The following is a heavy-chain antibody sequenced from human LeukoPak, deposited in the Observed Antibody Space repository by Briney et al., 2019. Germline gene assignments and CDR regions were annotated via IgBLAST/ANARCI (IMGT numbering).Heavy chain of an antibody. CDR3: ARDAVSTVTAGGIDY. Sequence: ASVKVSCKASGYTFTSYGISWVRQAPGQGLEWMAWISAYSGNTEYAENIQGRVTMTTDTSTSTAYMELRSLRSDDTAVYYCARDAVSTVTAGGIDYCGQGTLVTVSS. J-gene: IGHJ4*02. V-gene: IGHV1-18*01. CDR2: ISAYSGNT. CDR1: GYTFTSYG. D-gene: IGHD2-21*02.